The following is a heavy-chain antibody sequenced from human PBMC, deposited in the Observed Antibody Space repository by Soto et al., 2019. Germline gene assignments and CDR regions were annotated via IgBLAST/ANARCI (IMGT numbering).Heavy chain of an antibody. CDR1: GFTLRNYA. V-gene: IGHV3-23*01. CDR3: AKAKNDYNWDNRPPFDY. J-gene: IGHJ4*02. CDR2: ISANDVGT. Sequence: GGSLRLSCEASGFTLRNYAMTWIRQAPGKGLEWVSLISANDVGTYYAESVKTRFTSSADQSRNTVYLQMDSLRADDTAIYYCAKAKNDYNWDNRPPFDYWGQGTLVTVSS. D-gene: IGHD1-20*01.